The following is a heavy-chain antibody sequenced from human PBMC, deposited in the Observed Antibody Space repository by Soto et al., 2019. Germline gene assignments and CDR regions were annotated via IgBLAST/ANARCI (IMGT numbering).Heavy chain of an antibody. V-gene: IGHV3-30-3*01. CDR3: ARDTAWSIVVLPAAYYYYYGMDV. J-gene: IGHJ6*01. D-gene: IGHD2-2*01. CDR2: ISYDGSNK. CDR1: GFTFSSYA. Sequence: QVQLVESGGGVVQPGRSLRLSCAASGFTFSSYAMHWVRQAPGKGLEWVAVISYDGSNKYYADSVKGRFTISRDNSKNTLYLLMNCLRAEDTVVYYCARDTAWSIVVLPAAYYYYYGMDVWGQGNTVTVSS.